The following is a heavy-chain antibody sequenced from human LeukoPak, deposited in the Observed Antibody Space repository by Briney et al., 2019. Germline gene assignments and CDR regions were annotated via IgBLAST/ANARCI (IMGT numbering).Heavy chain of an antibody. D-gene: IGHD3-22*01. CDR3: ARDQITIYYDDSDYRDGFDY. J-gene: IGHJ4*02. CDR1: GYTFTGYY. V-gene: IGHV1-2*02. Sequence: VASVKVSCKASGYTFTGYYLHWVRQAPGQGLEWMGWLNPNSGGTRYSPKFQDRVTMTRVTSISTAYMELSSLRSDDTAVYYCARDQITIYYDDSDYRDGFDYWGQGTLVTVSS. CDR2: LNPNSGGT.